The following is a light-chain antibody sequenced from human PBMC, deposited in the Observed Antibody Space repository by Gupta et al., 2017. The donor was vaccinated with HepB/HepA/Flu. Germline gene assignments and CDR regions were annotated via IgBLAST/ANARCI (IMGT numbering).Light chain of an antibody. Sequence: EIVLTQSPATLSLSPGQSVTLSCRASQSVRTFLAWYHQRPGQAPRLLIYDTSYRATSVPARFSGDGYGTDFTLTISSREPEDIGVYYCQQRSNWPQCIFGRGTKVEIK. V-gene: IGKV3-11*01. CDR2: DTS. J-gene: IGKJ2*02. CDR1: QSVRTF. CDR3: QQRSNWPQCI.